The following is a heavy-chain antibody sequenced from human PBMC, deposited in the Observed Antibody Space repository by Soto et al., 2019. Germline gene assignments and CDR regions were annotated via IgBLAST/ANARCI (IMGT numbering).Heavy chain of an antibody. CDR1: GFTFSSHS. Sequence: GGSLRLSCAASGFTFSSHSMNWVRQAPGKGLEWVSSISSSSSYIYYADSVKGRFTISRDNAKNSLYLQMNSLRAEDTAVYYCATKRNREYSSSGYWGQGTLVTVSS. V-gene: IGHV3-21*01. D-gene: IGHD6-6*01. CDR2: ISSSSSYI. J-gene: IGHJ4*02. CDR3: ATKRNREYSSSGY.